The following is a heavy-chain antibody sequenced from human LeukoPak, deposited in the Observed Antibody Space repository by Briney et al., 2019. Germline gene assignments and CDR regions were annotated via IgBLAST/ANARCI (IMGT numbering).Heavy chain of an antibody. Sequence: ASVKVSCMASGYTFTSHGISWVRQAPGQGLEWMGWISAYNGNTNYVQKLQGRVTMTTDTSTSTAYMELRSLRSDDTAVYYCAREGPGVGYCSSTSCYTEAFDIWGQGTMVTVSS. CDR3: AREGPGVGYCSSTSCYTEAFDI. CDR2: ISAYNGNT. D-gene: IGHD2-2*02. CDR1: GYTFTSHG. V-gene: IGHV1-18*01. J-gene: IGHJ3*02.